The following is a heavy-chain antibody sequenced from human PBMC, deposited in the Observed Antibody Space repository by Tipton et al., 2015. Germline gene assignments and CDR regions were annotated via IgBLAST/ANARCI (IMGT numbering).Heavy chain of an antibody. J-gene: IGHJ4*02. CDR3: ARSSGYSFDY. CDR2: IYYSGTT. D-gene: IGHD3-22*01. V-gene: IGHV4-31*03. CDR1: GGSISSGSDY. Sequence: TLSLTCTVSGGSISSGSDYWSWIRQFPGKGLEWIGYIYYSGTTYYNPSLKSRVTISVDTSNNHFSLKLTSVTAADTAMYYCARSSGYSFDYWGQGTLVTVSS.